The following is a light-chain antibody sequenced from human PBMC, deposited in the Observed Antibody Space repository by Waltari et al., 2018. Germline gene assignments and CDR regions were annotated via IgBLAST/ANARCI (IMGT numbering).Light chain of an antibody. CDR1: SSDVGAYND. Sequence: QSALTQPASVSGSPGQSITISCAGTSSDVGAYNDVAWYQQHSGKAPKILIPDVNNRPAGVSNLFSGSKSGNTSSLFISGLQADDDADYYCSSYTTTSTYVFGTGTTVSVL. CDR2: DVN. V-gene: IGLV2-14*03. CDR3: SSYTTTSTYV. J-gene: IGLJ1*01.